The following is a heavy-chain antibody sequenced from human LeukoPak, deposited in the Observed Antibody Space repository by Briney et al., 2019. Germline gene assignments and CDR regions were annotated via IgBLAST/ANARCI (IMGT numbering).Heavy chain of an antibody. CDR1: GFTFSSYS. D-gene: IGHD2-15*01. V-gene: IGHV3-21*01. Sequence: PEGSLRLSCAASGFTFSSYSMNWVRQAPGKGLEWVSSISSSSSYIYYADSVKGRFTISRDNAKNSLYLQMNSLRAEDTAVYYCARLYRVAATFDPWGQGTLVTVSS. J-gene: IGHJ5*02. CDR2: ISSSSSYI. CDR3: ARLYRVAATFDP.